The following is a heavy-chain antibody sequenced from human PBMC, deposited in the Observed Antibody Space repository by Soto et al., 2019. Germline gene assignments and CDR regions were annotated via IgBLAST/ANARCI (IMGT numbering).Heavy chain of an antibody. D-gene: IGHD3-22*01. Sequence: SETLSLTCTVSGASISSGDYYWSWIRQPPGKVLEWIVYLYYSGSTYYNPSLKSRVTISVDTSKNQFSLKLSSVTAADTAVYYCARAAYYDTVPGYWGQGTRVTVSS. CDR2: LYYSGST. J-gene: IGHJ4*02. CDR3: ARAAYYDTVPGY. CDR1: GASISSGDYY. V-gene: IGHV4-30-4*01.